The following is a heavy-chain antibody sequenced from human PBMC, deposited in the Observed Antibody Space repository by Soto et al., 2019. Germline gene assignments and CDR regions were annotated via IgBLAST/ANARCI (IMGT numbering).Heavy chain of an antibody. V-gene: IGHV3-30*18. D-gene: IGHD6-13*01. J-gene: IGHJ4*02. CDR2: ISYDGTYK. Sequence: QVQLVESGGGVVQPGRSLRLSCAASGSSFSSYGRHWVRHVPGKGLEWVAVISYDGTYKHYADSVKGRFTFSRDNSKNTVYLQMNSLRAEDTAVYYCAKDRGYYSRSWAFYWGQGTLVTVS. CDR1: GSSFSSYG. CDR3: AKDRGYYSRSWAFY.